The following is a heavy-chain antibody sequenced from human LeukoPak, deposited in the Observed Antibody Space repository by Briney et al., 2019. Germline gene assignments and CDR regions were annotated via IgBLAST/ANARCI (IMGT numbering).Heavy chain of an antibody. V-gene: IGHV3-21*01. CDR3: ARLRRESYYYYYYYMDV. CDR1: GFTFSRHS. Sequence: GGSLRLSCAASGFTFSRHSINWVRQAPGKGLEWVSSISSSSSYIYYADSVKGRFTISRDNAKNSLYLQMNSLRAEDTAVYYCARLRRESYYYYYYYMDVWGKGTTVTVSS. CDR2: ISSSSSYI. J-gene: IGHJ6*03.